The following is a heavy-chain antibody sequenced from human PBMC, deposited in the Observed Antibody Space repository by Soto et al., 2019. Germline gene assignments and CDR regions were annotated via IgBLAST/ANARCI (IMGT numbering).Heavy chain of an antibody. D-gene: IGHD1-26*01. CDR1: GGTFNSYS. V-gene: IGHV1-69*02. J-gene: IGHJ6*04. Sequence: QLVQSGAEVKKPGSSVKVSCKASGGTFNSYSISWVRQAPGQGLEWMGRIIPIVGIGNYARKFQGGVTLTADKSTGTVYMKLNFLLSEYTAIYYCANRGGAPFYDFSMYVWGEGTRVTVAS. CDR3: ANRGGAPFYDFSMYV. CDR2: IIPIVGIG.